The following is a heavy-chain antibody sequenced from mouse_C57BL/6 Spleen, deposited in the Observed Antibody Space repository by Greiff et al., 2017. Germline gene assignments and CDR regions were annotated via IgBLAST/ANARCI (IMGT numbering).Heavy chain of an antibody. J-gene: IGHJ2*01. CDR1: GYTFTSYW. Sequence: QVQLKQSGAELAKPGASVKLSCKASGYTFTSYWMHWVKQRPGQGLEWIGYINPSSGYTKYNQKFKDKATLTADKSSSTAYMQLSSLTYEDSAVYYCARSAYYVNEGFDYWGQGTTLTVSS. D-gene: IGHD2-10*01. CDR3: ARSAYYVNEGFDY. CDR2: INPSSGYT. V-gene: IGHV1-7*01.